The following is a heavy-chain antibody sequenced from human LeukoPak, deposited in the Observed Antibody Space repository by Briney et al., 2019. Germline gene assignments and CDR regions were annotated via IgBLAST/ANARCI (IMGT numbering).Heavy chain of an antibody. Sequence: GGSLRLSCAASGFTVSSNYMSWVRQAPGKGLEWVSVIYSGGSTYYADSVKGRFTVSRDNSKNTLYLQMSSLRPEDTAVYFCARDIDTAMVTAAYFDHWGQGTLVTVSS. CDR3: ARDIDTAMVTAAYFDH. D-gene: IGHD5-18*01. CDR2: IYSGGST. J-gene: IGHJ4*02. V-gene: IGHV3-66*02. CDR1: GFTVSSNY.